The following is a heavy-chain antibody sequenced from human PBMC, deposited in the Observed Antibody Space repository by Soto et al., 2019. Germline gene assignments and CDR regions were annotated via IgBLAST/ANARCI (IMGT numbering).Heavy chain of an antibody. CDR2: IYYSGST. CDR1: RGSISSGTNY. Sequence: SETLSLTCTVSRGSISSGTNYWAWIRQHPGKGLEWIANIYYSGSTFYNPSLKSRVTISLDTSKNQFSLKLRSVTAADTAVYYCERDEVVILPTTTQSGFDPWGQGTLVTVSS. CDR3: ERDEVVILPTTTQSGFDP. J-gene: IGHJ5*02. D-gene: IGHD1-7*01. V-gene: IGHV4-39*02.